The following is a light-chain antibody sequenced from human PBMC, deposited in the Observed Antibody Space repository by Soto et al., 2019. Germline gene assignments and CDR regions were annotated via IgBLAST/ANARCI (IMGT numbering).Light chain of an antibody. J-gene: IGLJ1*01. V-gene: IGLV2-11*01. CDR3: SSFKGTNSFV. CDR1: SSDVDDYRY. Sequence: QSALAQPRSVSGSPGQLLTISCTGTSSDVDDYRYVSWYQQYPGKAPKLVIYDGTKRPSGVPDRFSGSNSGNTASLTISGLQADDEANYYCSSFKGTNSFVFGTGTKVTVL. CDR2: DGT.